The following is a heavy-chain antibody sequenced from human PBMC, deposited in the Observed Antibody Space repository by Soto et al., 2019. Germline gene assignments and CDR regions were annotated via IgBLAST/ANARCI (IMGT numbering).Heavy chain of an antibody. J-gene: IGHJ4*02. CDR2: IYYSGST. V-gene: IGHV4-59*01. CDR1: GDSICSYY. Sequence: SETLSLTCTVSGDSICSYYWSWIRQPPGKGLEWIGYIYYSGSTNYNPSLKSRVTISVDTSKNQFSLKLSSVTAADTAVYYCARGSIAALGWGQGTLVPSPQ. D-gene: IGHD6-6*01. CDR3: ARGSIAALG.